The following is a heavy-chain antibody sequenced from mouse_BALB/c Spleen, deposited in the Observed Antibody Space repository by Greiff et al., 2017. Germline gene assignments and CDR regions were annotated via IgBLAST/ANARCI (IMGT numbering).Heavy chain of an antibody. CDR2: IYPYNGGT. CDR1: GYTFTDYN. J-gene: IGHJ4*01. D-gene: IGHD1-1*01. CDR3: ARSYYYGSSYYAMDY. V-gene: IGHV1S29*02. Sequence: EVKVVESGPELVKPGASVKISCKASGYTFTDYNMHWVKQSHGKSLEWIGYIYPYNGGTGYNQKFKSKATLTVDNSSSTAYMELRSLTSEDSAVYYCARSYYYGSSYYAMDYWGQGTSVTVSS.